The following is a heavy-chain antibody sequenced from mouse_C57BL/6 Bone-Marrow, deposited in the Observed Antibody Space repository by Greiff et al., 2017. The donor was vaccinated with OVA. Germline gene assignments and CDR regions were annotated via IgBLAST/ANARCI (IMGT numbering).Heavy chain of an antibody. CDR2: ISYDGSN. CDR1: GYSITSGYY. Sequence: EVKLEESGPGLVKPSQSLSLTCSVPGYSITSGYYWNWIRQFPGNKLEWMGYISYDGSNNYNPSLKNRISITRDTSKNQFFLKLNSVTTEDTATYYCARDGYYVDYFDYWGQGTTLTVSS. D-gene: IGHD2-3*01. J-gene: IGHJ2*01. CDR3: ARDGYYVDYFDY. V-gene: IGHV3-6*01.